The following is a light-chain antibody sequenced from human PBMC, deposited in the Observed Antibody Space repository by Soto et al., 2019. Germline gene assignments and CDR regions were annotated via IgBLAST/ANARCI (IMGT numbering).Light chain of an antibody. Sequence: DIQMTQSPSTLAASVGDTVTITCRASQSIRSWLAWFQQKPVKAPNLLIYDVSSLESGFPSRFSGSGSGTEFTLTISSLQPDDFATYYCQHYNSYSEAFGQGTKVDIK. CDR2: DVS. V-gene: IGKV1-5*01. CDR3: QHYNSYSEA. J-gene: IGKJ1*01. CDR1: QSIRSW.